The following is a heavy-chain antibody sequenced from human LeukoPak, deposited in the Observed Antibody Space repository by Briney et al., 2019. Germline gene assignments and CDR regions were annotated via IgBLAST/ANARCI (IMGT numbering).Heavy chain of an antibody. J-gene: IGHJ4*02. CDR1: GFTFSSYY. CDR3: ASSSRNIFDY. Sequence: GGSLRLSCAASGFTFSSYYMSWVRQAPGKGLEWLAYIGHTSSAIFYADSMKGRFTISRDNAKNSLYLQMNSLRAEDTAVYCCASSSRNIFDYWGQGTLVTVSS. V-gene: IGHV3-48*01. D-gene: IGHD2/OR15-2a*01. CDR2: IGHTSSAI.